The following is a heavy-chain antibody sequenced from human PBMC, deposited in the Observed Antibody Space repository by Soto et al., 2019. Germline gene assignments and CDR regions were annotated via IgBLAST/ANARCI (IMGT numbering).Heavy chain of an antibody. Sequence: LRLSCRVSGFTFNNSGMHWVRQAPGKGLEWMAVISYDGSDKYYADFVKGRVIISRDDSKNTLNLEMNSLRAEDTATYYCVKDRVPGAYGHYYGMDVWGQGTTVTVSS. J-gene: IGHJ6*02. V-gene: IGHV3-30*18. CDR1: GFTFNNSG. CDR2: ISYDGSDK. D-gene: IGHD5-12*01. CDR3: VKDRVPGAYGHYYGMDV.